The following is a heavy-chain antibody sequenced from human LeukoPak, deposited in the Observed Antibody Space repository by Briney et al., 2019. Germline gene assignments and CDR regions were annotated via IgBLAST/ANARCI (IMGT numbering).Heavy chain of an antibody. CDR2: INHSGST. CDR3: ARLYGDYTY. J-gene: IGHJ4*02. Sequence: KPSETLSLTCAVYGGSFSGYYWSWIRQPPGKGLEWIGEINHSGSTNYNPSLKSRVTISVDTSKNQFSLKLSSVTAADTAVYYCARLYGDYTYWGQGTLVTVSS. V-gene: IGHV4-34*01. D-gene: IGHD4-17*01. CDR1: GGSFSGYY.